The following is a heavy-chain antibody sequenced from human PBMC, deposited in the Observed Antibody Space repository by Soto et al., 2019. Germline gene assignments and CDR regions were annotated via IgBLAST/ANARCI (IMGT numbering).Heavy chain of an antibody. CDR2: ISAYNGNT. CDR1: GYTFTSYG. J-gene: IGHJ5*02. V-gene: IGHV1-18*01. CDR3: ARDLGDYTNNWFDP. D-gene: IGHD4-17*01. Sequence: GASVKVSCKASGYTFTSYGISWVRQAPGQGLEWMGWISAYNGNTNYAQKLQGRVTMTTDTSTSTAYMELRSLRSDDTAVYYCARDLGDYTNNWFDPWGQGTLVTVSS.